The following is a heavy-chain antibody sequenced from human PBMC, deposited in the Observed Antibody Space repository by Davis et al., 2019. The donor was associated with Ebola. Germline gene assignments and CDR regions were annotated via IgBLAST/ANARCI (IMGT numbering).Heavy chain of an antibody. V-gene: IGHV3-23*01. CDR1: GFTFSSYW. J-gene: IGHJ5*02. Sequence: GESLKISCAASGFTFSSYWMSWVRQAPGKGLEWVSAISGSGGSTYYADSVKGRFTISRDNSKNTLYLQMNSLRAEDTAVYYCAKDPDHSSSLPWGQGTLVTVSS. D-gene: IGHD6-13*01. CDR2: ISGSGGST. CDR3: AKDPDHSSSLP.